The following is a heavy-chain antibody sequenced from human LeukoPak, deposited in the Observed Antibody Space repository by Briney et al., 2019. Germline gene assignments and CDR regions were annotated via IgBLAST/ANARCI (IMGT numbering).Heavy chain of an antibody. D-gene: IGHD6-19*01. CDR1: GFTFSSYG. J-gene: IGHJ6*03. V-gene: IGHV3-30*02. Sequence: GGSLRLSCAASGFTFSSYGMHWVRQAPGKGLEWVAFIRYDGSNKYYADSVKGRFTISRDNSKNTLYLQMNSLRAEDTAVYYCARVVAVAGTPYYYYYMDVWGKGTTVTISS. CDR3: ARVVAVAGTPYYYYYMDV. CDR2: IRYDGSNK.